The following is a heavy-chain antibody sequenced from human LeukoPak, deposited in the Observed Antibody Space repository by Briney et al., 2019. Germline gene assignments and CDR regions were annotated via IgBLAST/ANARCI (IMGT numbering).Heavy chain of an antibody. CDR1: GFTFSSYS. D-gene: IGHD1-26*01. Sequence: GGSLRLSCAASGFTFSSYSMNWVRQAPGRGLEWVSSITGGSSYIYYADSVKGRFTISRDNAKNSLYLQMNSLRAEDTAVYYCARDPYSGSYGNYYYYFMDVWGKGTTVTISS. J-gene: IGHJ6*03. V-gene: IGHV3-21*01. CDR2: ITGGSSYI. CDR3: ARDPYSGSYGNYYYYFMDV.